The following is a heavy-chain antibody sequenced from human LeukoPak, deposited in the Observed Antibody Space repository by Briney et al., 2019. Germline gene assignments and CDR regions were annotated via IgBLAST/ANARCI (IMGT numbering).Heavy chain of an antibody. CDR2: LSGSGGAP. Sequence: PGGSLRLSCAASGFTFSNYAMSWVRQAPGKGLEWVSTLSGSGGAPYYADSVKGRFSISRDNSRTTLYLQMNSLRAEDTAVYYCAKDLPQTTVFWYSDYWGQGTLVTVSS. V-gene: IGHV3-23*01. CDR3: AKDLPQTTVFWYSDY. CDR1: GFTFSNYA. J-gene: IGHJ4*02. D-gene: IGHD4-17*01.